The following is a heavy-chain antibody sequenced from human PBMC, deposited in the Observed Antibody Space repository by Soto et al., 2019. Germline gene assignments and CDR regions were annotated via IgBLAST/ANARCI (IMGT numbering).Heavy chain of an antibody. V-gene: IGHV3-7*01. J-gene: IGHJ5*02. D-gene: IGHD1-7*01. CDR3: AREVLPDWNSWFDP. Sequence: GGSLRLSCAASGFTFSSYWMSWVRQAPGKGLEWVANIKQDGSEKYYVDSVKGRFTISRDNAKNSLYLQMNSLRAEDTAVYYCAREVLPDWNSWFDPWGQGTLVTVSS. CDR1: GFTFSSYW. CDR2: IKQDGSEK.